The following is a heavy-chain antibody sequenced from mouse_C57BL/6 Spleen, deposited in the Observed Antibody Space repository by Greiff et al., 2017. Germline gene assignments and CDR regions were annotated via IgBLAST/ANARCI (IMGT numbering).Heavy chain of an antibody. D-gene: IGHD4-1*01. CDR1: GFTFSSYA. V-gene: IGHV5-9-1*02. CDR2: ISSGGDYI. Sequence: EVKLVESGEGLVKPGGSLKLSCAASGFTFSSYAMSWVRQTPEQRLEWVAYISSGGDYIYYADTVKGRFTISRDNARNTLYLQMSSLKSEDTAMYYCTRDETGTFAYWGKGTLVTVSA. CDR3: TRDETGTFAY. J-gene: IGHJ3*01.